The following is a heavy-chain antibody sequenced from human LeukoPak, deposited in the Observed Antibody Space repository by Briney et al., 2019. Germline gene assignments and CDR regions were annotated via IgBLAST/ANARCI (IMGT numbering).Heavy chain of an antibody. CDR2: ISGSGGST. D-gene: IGHD6-19*01. CDR3: AKAAVPSYSSGGQYFDY. J-gene: IGHJ4*02. CDR1: GFTFSSYA. Sequence: GGSLRLSCAASGFTFSSYAMSWVRQAPGKGLEWVSAISGSGGSTYYADSVKGRFTISRDNSKDTMYLQMNSLRAEDTALYYCAKAAVPSYSSGGQYFDYWGQGTLVTVSS. V-gene: IGHV3-23*01.